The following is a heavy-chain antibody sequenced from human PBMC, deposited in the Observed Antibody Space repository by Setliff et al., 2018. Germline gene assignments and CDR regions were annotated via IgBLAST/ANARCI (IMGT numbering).Heavy chain of an antibody. Sequence: ASVKVSCKASGGTFSSYAISWVRQAPGQRPEWMGGIIPVLGVTNYAQKFQGRVTIAADRLTSTGYMELRSLRSEDTAVYYCAAPAVEKFYYASGSNTNFDYWGQGTLVTVSS. CDR2: IIPVLGVT. CDR3: AAPAVEKFYYASGSNTNFDY. CDR1: GGTFSSYA. D-gene: IGHD3-10*01. J-gene: IGHJ4*02. V-gene: IGHV1-69*10.